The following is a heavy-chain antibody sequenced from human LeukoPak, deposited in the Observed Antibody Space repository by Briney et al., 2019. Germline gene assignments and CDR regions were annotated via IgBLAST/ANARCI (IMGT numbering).Heavy chain of an antibody. J-gene: IGHJ4*02. CDR3: TTDLSGWYWIPSDF. V-gene: IGHV3-33*01. D-gene: IGHD6-19*01. CDR1: GFTFSSYG. Sequence: GGSLRLSCAASGFTFSSYGMHWVRQAPGKGLEWVAVIWYDGSNKYYADSVKGRFTISRDNSKNTVYLQMNTLKTDDTGVYYCTTDLSGWYWIPSDFWGQGALVTVSS. CDR2: IWYDGSNK.